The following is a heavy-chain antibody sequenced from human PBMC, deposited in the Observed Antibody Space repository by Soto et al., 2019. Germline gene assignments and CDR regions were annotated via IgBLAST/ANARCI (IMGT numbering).Heavy chain of an antibody. CDR2: ISYDGSNK. CDR1: GFTFSSYA. D-gene: IGHD3-22*01. V-gene: IGHV3-30-3*01. CDR3: AREGAMIVVLVSGYFDY. Sequence: QVQLVESGGGVVQPGRSLRLSCAASGFTFSSYAMHWVRQAPGKGLEWVAVISYDGSNKYYADSVKGRFTISRDNSKNTLYLQMNSLRAEDTAVYYCAREGAMIVVLVSGYFDYWGQGTLVTVSS. J-gene: IGHJ4*02.